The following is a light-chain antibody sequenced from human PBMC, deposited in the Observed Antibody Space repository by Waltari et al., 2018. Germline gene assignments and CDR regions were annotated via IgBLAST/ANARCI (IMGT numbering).Light chain of an antibody. Sequence: EIMLTQSPATLSLSPGERATLSGRASQSVSSYLAWYQQKPGQAPRLLIYDASNMATCIPARFSGSGSGTDFTLTISRLAPEDLAVYYCQQRSNWPYTFGQGTKLEIK. J-gene: IGKJ2*01. CDR2: DAS. V-gene: IGKV3-11*01. CDR3: QQRSNWPYT. CDR1: QSVSSY.